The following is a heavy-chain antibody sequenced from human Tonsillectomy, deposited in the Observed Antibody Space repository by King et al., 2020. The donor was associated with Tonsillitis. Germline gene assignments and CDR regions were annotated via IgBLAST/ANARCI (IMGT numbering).Heavy chain of an antibody. J-gene: IGHJ4*02. D-gene: IGHD3-22*01. V-gene: IGHV3-11*01. Sequence: VQLVESGGDLVKPGGSLRLSCAVSGFTLSDYYMSWVRQAPGKGLEWVSSISKSGGDVYSVDSVKGRFTISRDNGRNSLSLQMNSLRLDDTAVYYCIGGHYFSSWGQGTLVTVSS. CDR2: ISKSGGDV. CDR1: GFTLSDYY. CDR3: IGGHYFSS.